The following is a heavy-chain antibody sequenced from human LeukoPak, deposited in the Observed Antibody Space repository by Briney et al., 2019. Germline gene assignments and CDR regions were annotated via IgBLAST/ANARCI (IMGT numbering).Heavy chain of an antibody. J-gene: IGHJ5*02. D-gene: IGHD3-22*01. V-gene: IGHV4-59*01. Sequence: SETLSLTCTVSGGSISSYYWSWIRQPPGKGLEWIGSIYYSGSTNYNPSLKSRVTISVDTSKNLFSLRLTSVTAADTAVYYCARGGNYYDLLFDPWGQGTLVTVSS. CDR1: GGSISSYY. CDR3: ARGGNYYDLLFDP. CDR2: IYYSGST.